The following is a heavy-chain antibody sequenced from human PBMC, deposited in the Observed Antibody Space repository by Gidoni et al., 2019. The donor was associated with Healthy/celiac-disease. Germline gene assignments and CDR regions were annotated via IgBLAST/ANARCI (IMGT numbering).Heavy chain of an antibody. CDR1: GFTFDDYA. Sequence: EVQLVESGGGLVQPGRSLRLSCAASGFTFDDYAMHWVRQAPGKGLEWVSGISWNSGSVGYADSVKCRFTISRDNATNSLYLQMNSLRAEDPALYYCAKDNRDGYNFTPTFDYWGQGTLVTVSS. J-gene: IGHJ4*02. CDR2: ISWNSGSV. D-gene: IGHD5-12*01. V-gene: IGHV3-9*01. CDR3: AKDNRDGYNFTPTFDY.